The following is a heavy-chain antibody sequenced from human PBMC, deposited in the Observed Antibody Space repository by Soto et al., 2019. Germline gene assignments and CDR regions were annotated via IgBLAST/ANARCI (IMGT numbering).Heavy chain of an antibody. D-gene: IGHD1-7*01. CDR3: ARGTGTTNYFDY. CDR2: ISYDGSNK. J-gene: IGHJ4*02. CDR1: GFTFSSYA. V-gene: IGHV3-30-3*01. Sequence: GGSLRLSCAASGFTFSSYAMHWVRQAPGKGLEWVAVISYDGSNKYYADSVKGRFTISRDNSKNTLHLQMNSLRAEDTAVYYCARGTGTTNYFDYWGQGTLVTVSS.